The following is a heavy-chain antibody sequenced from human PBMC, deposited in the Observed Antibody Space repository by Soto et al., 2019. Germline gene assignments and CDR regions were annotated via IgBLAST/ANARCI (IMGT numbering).Heavy chain of an antibody. J-gene: IGHJ4*02. CDR3: VKGHSHSYYYFDY. CDR2: TRGSGGDT. Sequence: EVQLLESGGGLVQPGGSLRLSCAASGFTFSFCAMNWVRQAPGKGLEGVSSTRGSGGDTYYADSVRGRFTISRDNSKNTLYLQMNSLRVEDTAVYYCVKGHSHSYYYFDYWGQGTLVTVSS. D-gene: IGHD1-26*01. CDR1: GFTFSFCA. V-gene: IGHV3-23*01.